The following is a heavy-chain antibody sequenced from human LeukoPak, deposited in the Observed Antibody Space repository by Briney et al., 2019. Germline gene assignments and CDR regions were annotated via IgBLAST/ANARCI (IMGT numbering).Heavy chain of an antibody. CDR3: ARLSGYYYRSFDY. Sequence: GGSLRLSCAASGFTVSSNYMSWVRQAPGKGLEGVSVIYSGGSTYYADSVKGRFTISRHNSKNTLYLQMNSLRAEDTAVYYCARLSGYYYRSFDYWGQGTLVTVSS. CDR1: GFTVSSNY. V-gene: IGHV3-53*04. CDR2: IYSGGST. D-gene: IGHD5-12*01. J-gene: IGHJ4*02.